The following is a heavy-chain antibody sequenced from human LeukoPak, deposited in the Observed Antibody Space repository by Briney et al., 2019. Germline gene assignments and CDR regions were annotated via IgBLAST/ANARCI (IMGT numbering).Heavy chain of an antibody. Sequence: GASVKVSCKASGYTFIIYDINWVRQATGQGLEWVGWINPNSGNTGYAQKVQGRGTMTRNTSISTAYMELSSLRSEDTAVYFCATDSISSGGPHWYFDLWGRGTLVTVS. V-gene: IGHV1-8*01. CDR1: GYTFIIYD. J-gene: IGHJ2*01. CDR2: INPNSGNT. D-gene: IGHD6-19*01. CDR3: ATDSISSGGPHWYFDL.